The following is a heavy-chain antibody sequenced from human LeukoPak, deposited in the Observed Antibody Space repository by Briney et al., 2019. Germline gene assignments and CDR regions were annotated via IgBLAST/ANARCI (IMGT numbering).Heavy chain of an antibody. D-gene: IGHD3-22*01. CDR2: INPSDGTT. Sequence: ASVKVSCKASGYTLSSYYMQWVRQAPGQGLEWMGIINPSDGTTSYAQKFQGRVTVTRDTSTSTVYMELRSLRSEDTAVYYCARAPANKYDSRLSEDYWGQGTLVTVSS. CDR1: GYTLSSYY. J-gene: IGHJ4*02. CDR3: ARAPANKYDSRLSEDY. V-gene: IGHV1-46*01.